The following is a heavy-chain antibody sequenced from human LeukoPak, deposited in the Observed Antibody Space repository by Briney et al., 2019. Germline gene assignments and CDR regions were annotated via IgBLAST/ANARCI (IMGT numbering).Heavy chain of an antibody. V-gene: IGHV4-34*01. CDR2: INHSGNT. D-gene: IGHD6-6*01. CDR3: AKVYSSSSRDAFDV. Sequence: PSETLSLTCAVYGESFSGYYWSWIRQPPGKGLEWIGEINHSGNTNYNSSLKSRVTMSVDTSKSQFPMKLSSVTAADTAVYYCAKVYSSSSRDAFDVWGQGTMVTVSS. J-gene: IGHJ3*01. CDR1: GESFSGYY.